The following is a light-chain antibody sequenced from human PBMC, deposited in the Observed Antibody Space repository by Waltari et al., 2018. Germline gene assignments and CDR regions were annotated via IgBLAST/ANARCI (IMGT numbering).Light chain of an antibody. CDR1: SSDVGGYNF. CDR3: SSYSSTNTGV. Sequence: QSALTQPASVSGSPGQSVTISCTGTSSDVGGYNFVSWYQQHPGRAPKLMIYDVTLRPSGVATRCAGSKSGDTASLTISGLKAADEAEYYCSSYSSTNTGVFGGGTQLTV. J-gene: IGLJ3*02. CDR2: DVT. V-gene: IGLV2-14*03.